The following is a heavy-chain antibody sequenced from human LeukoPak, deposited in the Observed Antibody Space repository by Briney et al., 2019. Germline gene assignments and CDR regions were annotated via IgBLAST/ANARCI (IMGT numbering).Heavy chain of an antibody. Sequence: SETLSLTCSVSGGSIRNYYWTWIRQPPGKGLEWTGHVSNSGSTKYNPSLKSRVTISIDTSKKHFSLKLSSVTAADTAVYYCASRAYYDSSGLDYWGQGSLVTVSS. J-gene: IGHJ4*02. D-gene: IGHD3-22*01. CDR1: GGSIRNYY. CDR2: VSNSGST. CDR3: ASRAYYDSSGLDY. V-gene: IGHV4-59*08.